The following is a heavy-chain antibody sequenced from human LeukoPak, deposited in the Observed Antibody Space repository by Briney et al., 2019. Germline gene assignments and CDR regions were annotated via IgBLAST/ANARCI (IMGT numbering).Heavy chain of an antibody. CDR1: GYTFTSYY. D-gene: IGHD3-3*01. CDR2: INPSGGST. V-gene: IGHV1-46*01. J-gene: IGHJ4*02. Sequence: GASVKVPCKASGYTFTSYYMHWVRQAPGQGLEWMGIINPSGGSTSYAQKFQGRVAMTRDTSTSTVYMELSSLRSEDTAVYYCARAGDYDFWSGYYTGYFDYWGQGTLVTVSS. CDR3: ARAGDYDFWSGYYTGYFDY.